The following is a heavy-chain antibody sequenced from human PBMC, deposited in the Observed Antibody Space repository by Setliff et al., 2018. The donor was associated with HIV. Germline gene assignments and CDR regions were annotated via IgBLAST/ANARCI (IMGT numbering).Heavy chain of an antibody. J-gene: IGHJ5*02. D-gene: IGHD6-13*01. V-gene: IGHV4-39*01. CDR1: GGSITSNIYY. CDR3: ARHPAAAAGTVS. CDR2: IHYHGNK. Sequence: SETLSLTCTVSGGSITSNIYYWGWIRQPPGKGLEWIGTIHYHGNKNLNPSLKSRVTISVDTSKNQFSLNLTSVSAADTALYYCARHPAAAAGTVSWGQG.